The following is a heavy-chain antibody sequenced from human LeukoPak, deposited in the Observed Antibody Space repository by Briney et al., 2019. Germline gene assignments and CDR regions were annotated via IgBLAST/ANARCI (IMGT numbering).Heavy chain of an antibody. D-gene: IGHD2-2*01. CDR2: IYTSGST. CDR1: GGPISSYY. V-gene: IGHV4-4*07. Sequence: SETLSLTCTVSGGPISSYYWSWIRQPAGKGLEWIGRIYTSGSTNYNPSLKSRVTMSVDTSKNQFSLKLSSVTAADTAVYYCARDHCSSTSCYRYNWFDPWGQGTLVTVSS. CDR3: ARDHCSSTSCYRYNWFDP. J-gene: IGHJ5*02.